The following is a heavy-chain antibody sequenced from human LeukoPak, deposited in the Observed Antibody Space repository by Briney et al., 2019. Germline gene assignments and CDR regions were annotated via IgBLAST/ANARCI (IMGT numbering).Heavy chain of an antibody. CDR1: VFTFSSYA. J-gene: IGHJ4*02. CDR3: AKRIAVTGPYFDT. CDR2: ISGSGGST. D-gene: IGHD6-19*01. Sequence: GGSLRLSCAASVFTFSSYAMSWVRQAPGKGLEWVSGISGSGGSTSYADSVKGRFTISRDNSKNTLYLQMNSLRCGDTADFYLAKRIAVTGPYFDTWGQGRLVTVSS. V-gene: IGHV3-23*01.